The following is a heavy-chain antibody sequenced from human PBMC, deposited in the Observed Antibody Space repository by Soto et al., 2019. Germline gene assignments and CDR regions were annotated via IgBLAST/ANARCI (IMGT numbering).Heavy chain of an antibody. V-gene: IGHV5-51*01. CDR3: ARGGVSTRTFDY. CDR1: GYNFAVYW. CDR2: IYPSDSDT. D-gene: IGHD3-3*01. J-gene: IGHJ4*02. Sequence: GESLKISGKGSGYNFAVYWIAWVLQMPGKGLELMGIIYPSDSDTRYRPSFQGQVTISADKSISSAYLQWSSLRASDTAMYYCARGGVSTRTFDYWGQGTPVTGS.